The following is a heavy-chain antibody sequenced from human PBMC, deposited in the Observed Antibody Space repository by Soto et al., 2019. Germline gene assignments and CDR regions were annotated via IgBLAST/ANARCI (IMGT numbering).Heavy chain of an antibody. CDR2: IRQDGGSQ. CDR3: AKPHTALSNYYGMDV. Sequence: GGSLRLSCVVSGFTFTTYWMSWVRQAPGKGLEWVANIRQDGGSQYYVDSVKGRFTISRDNAKNSVYLQMDSLRAEDTAVYYCAKPHTALSNYYGMDVWGQGTTVTVSS. V-gene: IGHV3-7*01. D-gene: IGHD5-18*01. J-gene: IGHJ6*02. CDR1: GFTFTTYW.